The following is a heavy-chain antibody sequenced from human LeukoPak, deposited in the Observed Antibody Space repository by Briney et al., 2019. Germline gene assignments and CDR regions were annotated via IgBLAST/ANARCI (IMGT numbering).Heavy chain of an antibody. CDR3: ARFSVSDYYDSSGYYSDY. J-gene: IGHJ4*02. V-gene: IGHV4-31*03. CDR2: IYYSGST. CDR1: GGSISSGGYY. Sequence: SQTLSLTCTVSGGSISSGGYYWSWIRQHPGKGLEWIGYIYYSGSTYYNPSLKSRVTISVDTSKNQFSLKLSSVTAAGTAVYYCARFSVSDYYDSSGYYSDYWGQGTLVTVSS. D-gene: IGHD3-22*01.